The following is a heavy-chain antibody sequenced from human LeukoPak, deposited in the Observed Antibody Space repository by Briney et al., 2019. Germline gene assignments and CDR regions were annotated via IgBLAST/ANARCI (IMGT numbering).Heavy chain of an antibody. CDR3: ARQGRDGYNFDY. CDR1: GGTFSSYA. CDR2: IIPIFGTA. J-gene: IGHJ4*02. Sequence: GASVKVSCKASGGTFSSYAISWVRQAHGQGLEWMGGIIPIFGTANYAQKFQGRVTITTDESTSTAYMELSSLRSEDTAVYYCARQGRDGYNFDYWRQGTLVTVSS. V-gene: IGHV1-69*05. D-gene: IGHD5-24*01.